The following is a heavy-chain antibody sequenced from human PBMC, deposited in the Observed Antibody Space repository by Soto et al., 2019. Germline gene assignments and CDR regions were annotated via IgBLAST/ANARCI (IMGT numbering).Heavy chain of an antibody. CDR2: IYHSGRT. J-gene: IGHJ6*02. V-gene: IGHV4-4*02. D-gene: IGHD6-6*01. CDR3: ASDLHSSSSAYYYGMDV. CDR1: GGSISSSNW. Sequence: TSETLSLTCAVSGGSISSSNWWSWVRQPPGKGLEWIGEIYHSGRTNYNPSLKSRVTISVDKSKNQFSLKLISVTAADTAVYYCASDLHSSSSAYYYGMDVWGQGTPVTVSS.